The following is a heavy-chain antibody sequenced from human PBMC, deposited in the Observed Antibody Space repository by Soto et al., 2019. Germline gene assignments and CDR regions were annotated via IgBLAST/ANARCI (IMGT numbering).Heavy chain of an antibody. J-gene: IGHJ4*02. D-gene: IGHD1-26*01. CDR1: GVTFSSYV. CDR2: ISSSGSTI. CDR3: ARAKMATTFRAVFDY. Sequence: PGGSLRVSCAASGVTFSSYVMNLVRQAPGKGLEWVSYISSSGSTIYYADSVKGRFTISRDNAKNSLYLQMNSLRAEDTAVYYCARAKMATTFRAVFDYWGQGP. V-gene: IGHV3-48*03.